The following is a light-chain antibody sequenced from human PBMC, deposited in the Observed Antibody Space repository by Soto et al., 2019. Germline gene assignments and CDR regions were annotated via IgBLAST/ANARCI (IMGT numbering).Light chain of an antibody. V-gene: IGKV3-20*01. J-gene: IGKJ1*01. CDR1: QSVSSSY. CDR3: QQYGSSPRT. CDR2: GAS. Sequence: EIVLTQSPGTLSLSPGETATLSCRASQSVSSSYLAWYQQKPGQAPRLLIYGASSRATGIPDRFSGSGSGTDFSRTISRLEPEDFAVYYGQQYGSSPRTFGQGTKVEIK.